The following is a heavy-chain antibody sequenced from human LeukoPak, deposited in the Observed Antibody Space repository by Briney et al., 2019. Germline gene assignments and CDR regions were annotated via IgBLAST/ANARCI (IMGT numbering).Heavy chain of an antibody. CDR2: IYYSGST. Sequence: IXXGXXXWXXIRQXPGKGLEWIGYIYYSGSTYYNPSLKSRVTISVDTSKNQFSLKLSSVTAADTAVYYCARGTIVPAAMAFDYWGQGTLVTVSS. J-gene: IGHJ4*02. CDR1: IXXGXXX. CDR3: ARGTIVPAAMAFDY. V-gene: IGHV4-31*02. D-gene: IGHD2-2*01.